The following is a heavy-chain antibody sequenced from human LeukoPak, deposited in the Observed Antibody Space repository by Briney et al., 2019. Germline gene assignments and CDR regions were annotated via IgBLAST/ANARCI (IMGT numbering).Heavy chain of an antibody. Sequence: ASVKVSCKAPGDTFSSYTISWVRQAPGQGLEWMGRIIPILGIANYAQKFQGRVTITADKSTSTAYMELSSLRSEDTAVYYCARSGYLDNWFDPWGQGTLVTVSS. CDR1: GDTFSSYT. J-gene: IGHJ5*02. D-gene: IGHD1-1*01. CDR2: IIPILGIA. CDR3: ARSGYLDNWFDP. V-gene: IGHV1-69*02.